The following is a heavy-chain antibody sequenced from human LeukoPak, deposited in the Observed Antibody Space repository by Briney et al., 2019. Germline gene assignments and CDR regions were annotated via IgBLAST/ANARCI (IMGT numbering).Heavy chain of an antibody. Sequence: KPGESLKISCKGSGYSFTSYWIGWVRQMPGKGLEWMGIIYPGDSDTRYSPSFEGQVTISADRSITTAYLQWSSLKASDTAMYYCARRRKISQGGTTDYWGQGTLVTVSS. D-gene: IGHD1-1*01. J-gene: IGHJ4*02. CDR1: GYSFTSYW. CDR3: ARRRKISQGGTTDY. V-gene: IGHV5-51*01. CDR2: IYPGDSDT.